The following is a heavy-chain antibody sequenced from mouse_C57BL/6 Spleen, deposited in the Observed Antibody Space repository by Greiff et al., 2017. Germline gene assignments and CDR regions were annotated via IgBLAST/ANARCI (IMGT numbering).Heavy chain of an antibody. J-gene: IGHJ2*01. CDR2: IDPEDGDT. D-gene: IGHD1-1*01. CDR1: GFNIKDYY. V-gene: IGHV14-1*01. Sequence: VQLQQSGAELVRPGASVKLSCTASGFNIKDYYMHWVKQRPEQGLEWIGRIDPEDGDTEYAPKFQGKATMTADTSSNTAYLQLSRLTSEDTAVYYCATSITTVVASYYFGCWGKGTTLTVAT. CDR3: ATSITTVVASYYFGC.